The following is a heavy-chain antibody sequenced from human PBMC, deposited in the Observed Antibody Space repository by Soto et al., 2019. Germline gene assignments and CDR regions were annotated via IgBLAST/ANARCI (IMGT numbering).Heavy chain of an antibody. CDR3: AKDGLGYCSSTSCYRHYYYGMDV. D-gene: IGHD2-2*01. CDR2: ISGSGATT. Sequence: EVQLLGSGGGLVQPGGSLRLSCAASGFTFSSYAMSWVRQAPGKGLEWVSAISGSGATTYYADSVKGRFTISRDNSKSTVYLQVNSLRAEDTALYYCAKDGLGYCSSTSCYRHYYYGMDVWGQGTTVTVSS. CDR1: GFTFSSYA. V-gene: IGHV3-23*01. J-gene: IGHJ6*02.